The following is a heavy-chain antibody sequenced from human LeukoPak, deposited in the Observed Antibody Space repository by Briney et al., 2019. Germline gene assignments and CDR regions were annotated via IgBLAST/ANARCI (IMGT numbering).Heavy chain of an antibody. CDR2: ISRSSTNI. CDR1: GYTFSSHS. Sequence: PGGSLILSCAASGYTFSSHSMDWVRQAPGKGLEWVSSISRSSTNIHYTDSVKGRFTISRDNAKSSLYLQMDSLRAEDTAVYYCVRDGYYHDSSGFFHHFDYWGQGPLVAVSS. J-gene: IGHJ4*02. D-gene: IGHD3-22*01. CDR3: VRDGYYHDSSGFFHHFDY. V-gene: IGHV3-21*01.